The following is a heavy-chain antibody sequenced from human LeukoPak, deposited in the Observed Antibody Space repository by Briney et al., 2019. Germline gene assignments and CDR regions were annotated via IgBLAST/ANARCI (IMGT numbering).Heavy chain of an antibody. D-gene: IGHD1/OR15-1a*01. CDR1: GFTLTSSD. J-gene: IGHJ6*02. V-gene: IGHV3-33*01. CDR2: IWHDGSIE. Sequence: GGSLRLSCEVSGFTLTSSDMHWVRQAPGKGLKWVAVIWHDGSIERYADSVKGRFTVSRDNSGTTLYLQMNSLRVEDTAVYYCARGPLNKFGVDDWGQGTTVTVSS. CDR3: ARGPLNKFGVDD.